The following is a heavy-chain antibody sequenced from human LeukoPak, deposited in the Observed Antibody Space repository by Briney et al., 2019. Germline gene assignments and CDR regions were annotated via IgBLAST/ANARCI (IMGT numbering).Heavy chain of an antibody. CDR3: AKDETGANFDY. Sequence: GGSLRLSCAASGFTFSSYGMHWVRQAPGKGLEWVAVISYDGSNKYYADSVKGRFTISRDNSKNTLYLQMNSLRAEDTAVHYCAKDETGANFDYWGQGTLVTVSS. CDR2: ISYDGSNK. J-gene: IGHJ4*02. V-gene: IGHV3-30*18. CDR1: GFTFSSYG. D-gene: IGHD1-26*01.